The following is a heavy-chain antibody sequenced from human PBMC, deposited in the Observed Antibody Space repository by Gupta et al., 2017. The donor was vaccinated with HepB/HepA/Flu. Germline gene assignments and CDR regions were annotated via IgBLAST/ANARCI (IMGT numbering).Heavy chain of an antibody. D-gene: IGHD3-10*01. V-gene: IGHV3-15*01. CDR1: GFTFSNAW. CDR3: TTHHYFGS. CDR2: IKTKTEGETT. J-gene: IGHJ4*02. Sequence: EVQLVESGGGLVKPGGSLRLSCAASGFTFSNAWMNWVRQAPGKGLEWVGHIKTKTEGETTDYAAPVKDRFTISRDDSKNTLYLQMNSLKTEDTAVYYCTTHHYFGSWGQGTLVTVSS.